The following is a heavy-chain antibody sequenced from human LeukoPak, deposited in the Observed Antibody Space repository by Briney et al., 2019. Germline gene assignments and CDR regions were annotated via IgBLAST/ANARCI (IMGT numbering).Heavy chain of an antibody. J-gene: IGHJ4*02. V-gene: IGHV4-34*01. Sequence: SETLSLTCAVYGGSFSGYYWSWIRQPPGKGLEWIGEINHSGSTNYNPSLKSRVTISVDTSKNQFSLKLSSVTAADTAVYFCARGSSAWYFDYWGQGTLVTVSS. CDR2: INHSGST. CDR1: GGSFSGYY. CDR3: ARGSSAWYFDY. D-gene: IGHD6-19*01.